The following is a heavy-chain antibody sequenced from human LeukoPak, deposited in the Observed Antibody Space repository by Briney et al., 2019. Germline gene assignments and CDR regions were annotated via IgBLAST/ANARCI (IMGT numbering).Heavy chain of an antibody. V-gene: IGHV1-69*05. J-gene: IGHJ4*02. D-gene: IGHD3-22*01. CDR3: GVSYYDSSGYYPDY. Sequence: SVKVSCKASGGTFSSYAISWLRQAPGQGLEWMGGIIPIFGTANYAQKFQGRVTITTDESTSTAYMELSSLRSEDTAVYYCGVSYYDSSGYYPDYWGQGTLVTVSS. CDR2: IIPIFGTA. CDR1: GGTFSSYA.